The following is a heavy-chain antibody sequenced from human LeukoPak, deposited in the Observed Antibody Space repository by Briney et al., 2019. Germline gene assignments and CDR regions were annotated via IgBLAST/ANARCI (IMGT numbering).Heavy chain of an antibody. V-gene: IGHV4-4*07. CDR3: ARDRISGTYLFDAFDI. Sequence: PSETLSLTCTVSGGSISSYYWSWIRQPAGKGLEWIGRIYTSGSTNYNPSLKSRVTMSVDTSKNQFSLKLSSVTAADTAVYYCARDRISGTYLFDAFDIWGQGTMVTVSP. CDR1: GGSISSYY. J-gene: IGHJ3*02. CDR2: IYTSGST. D-gene: IGHD1-26*01.